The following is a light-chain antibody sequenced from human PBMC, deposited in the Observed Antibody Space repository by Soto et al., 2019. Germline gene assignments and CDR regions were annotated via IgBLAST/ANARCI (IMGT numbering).Light chain of an antibody. CDR2: AAS. J-gene: IGKJ1*01. V-gene: IGKV3-20*01. Sequence: EIVLTQSPGTLSLSPGERATLSCRASQSVSSAYLAWYQHKPGQPPTLLIYAASSRVTGIPDRFSGSGSGTDFTLTISRREPEDFAVYYCQQYGSSSTWTFGQGTKVEI. CDR1: QSVSSAY. CDR3: QQYGSSSTWT.